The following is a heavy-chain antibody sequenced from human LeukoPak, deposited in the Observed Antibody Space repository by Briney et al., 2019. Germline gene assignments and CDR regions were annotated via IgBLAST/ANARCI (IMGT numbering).Heavy chain of an antibody. Sequence: SETLLPCCVSGGSIISHYWSWIRQPPGKGLEWIGYLYYSGSTKYNPSLKSRVTISVDTSKNQLSLKLSSVTAADTAVYYCARGGTTVTPGLLWFDPWGQGTLVTVSS. CDR3: ARGGTTVTPGLLWFDP. V-gene: IGHV4-59*11. CDR2: LYYSGST. J-gene: IGHJ5*02. CDR1: GGSIISHY. D-gene: IGHD4-17*01.